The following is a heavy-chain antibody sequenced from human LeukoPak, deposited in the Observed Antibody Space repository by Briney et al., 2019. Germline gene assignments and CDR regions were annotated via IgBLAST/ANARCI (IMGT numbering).Heavy chain of an antibody. V-gene: IGHV4-59*08. J-gene: IGHJ4*02. Sequence: SETLSLTCTVSGGSISSYYWSWIRQPPGKGLEWIGYIYYSGSTNYNPSLKSRVTISVDTSKNQFSLKLSSVTAADTAVYYCAGQLWRYFDYWGQGTLVTVSS. CDR2: IYYSGST. CDR3: AGQLWRYFDY. CDR1: GGSISSYY. D-gene: IGHD5-18*01.